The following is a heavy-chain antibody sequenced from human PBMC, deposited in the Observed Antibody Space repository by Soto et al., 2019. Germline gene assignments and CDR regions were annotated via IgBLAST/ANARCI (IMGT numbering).Heavy chain of an antibody. V-gene: IGHV1-69*12. D-gene: IGHD6-6*01. CDR2: IIPIFGTA. CDR3: ASPGGYSSSSNYYYGMDV. Sequence: QVQLVQSGAEVKKPGSSVKVSCKASGGTFSSYAISWVRQAPGQGLEWMGGIIPIFGTANYAQKFQGRVTITADESTSTAYMELSSLRSEDTAVYYCASPGGYSSSSNYYYGMDVWSQGTTVTVSS. J-gene: IGHJ6*02. CDR1: GGTFSSYA.